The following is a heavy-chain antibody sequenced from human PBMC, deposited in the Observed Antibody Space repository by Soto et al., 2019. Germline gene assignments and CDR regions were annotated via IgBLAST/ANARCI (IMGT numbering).Heavy chain of an antibody. D-gene: IGHD3-9*01. CDR1: GFTFSSYA. J-gene: IGHJ4*02. CDR3: AKHLRYFDWLLQFDY. V-gene: IGHV3-23*01. CDR2: ISGSGGST. Sequence: PGGSLRLSCAASGFTFSSYAMSWVRQAPGKGLEWVSAISGSGGSTYYADSVKGRFTISRDNSKNTLYLQMNSLRAEDTAVYYCAKHLRYFDWLLQFDYWGQGTLVTVSS.